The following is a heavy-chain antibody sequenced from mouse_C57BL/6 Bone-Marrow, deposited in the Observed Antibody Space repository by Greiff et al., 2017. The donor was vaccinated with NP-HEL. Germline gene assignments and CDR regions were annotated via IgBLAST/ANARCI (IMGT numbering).Heavy chain of an antibody. V-gene: IGHV1-81*01. CDR1: GYTFTSYG. Sequence: VQLQQSGAELARPGASVKLSCKASGYTFTSYGISWVKQRTGQGLEWIGEIYPRSGNTYYNEKFKGKATLTADKSSSTAYMELRSLTSEDSAVYFCANRQLRPLDYWDKGTTLTVSS. CDR3: ANRQLRPLDY. D-gene: IGHD3-2*02. CDR2: IYPRSGNT. J-gene: IGHJ2*01.